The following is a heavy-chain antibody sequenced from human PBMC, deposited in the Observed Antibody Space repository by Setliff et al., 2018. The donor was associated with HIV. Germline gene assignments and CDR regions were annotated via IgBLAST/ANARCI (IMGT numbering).Heavy chain of an antibody. D-gene: IGHD6-13*01. Sequence: SETLSLTCTVSGGSISSSSYYWGWIRQPPGKGLEWIGEINHRGSTNYNPSLKSRVTVSVDTSKNQFSLKLGSMTAADTAVYYCARESPSSSWFYFDFWGQGTLVTVSS. CDR3: ARESPSSSWFYFDF. V-gene: IGHV4-39*07. CDR1: GGSISSSSYY. J-gene: IGHJ4*02. CDR2: INHRGST.